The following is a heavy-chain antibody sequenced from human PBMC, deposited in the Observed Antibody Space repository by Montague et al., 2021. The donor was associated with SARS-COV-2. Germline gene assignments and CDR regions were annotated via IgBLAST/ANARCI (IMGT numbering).Heavy chain of an antibody. Sequence: SETLSLTCAVSGGSISSSNWWSWVRQPPGKGLEWIGEIYHSGSTNYNPSLKSRVTISVDKSKNQFSLKLSSVTAAGTAVYYCARRPLGYYYYGMDVWGQGTTVTVSS. CDR1: GGSISSSNW. V-gene: IGHV4-4*02. J-gene: IGHJ6*02. CDR3: ARRPLGYYYYGMDV. CDR2: IYHSGST.